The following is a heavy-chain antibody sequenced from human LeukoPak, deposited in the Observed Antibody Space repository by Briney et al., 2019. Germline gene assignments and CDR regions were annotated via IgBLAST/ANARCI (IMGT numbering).Heavy chain of an antibody. V-gene: IGHV3-7*04. CDR3: AGRGDGNLYYFDH. CDR2: IKQDGSEK. CDR1: GFTFSYYW. J-gene: IGHJ4*02. Sequence: GGSLRLSCAASGFTFSYYWMGWVRQAPGKGLEWVANIKQDGSEKYYVHSVRGRFAISRDNAKNSLYLQMNSLRPEDPAVYYCAGRGDGNLYYFDHWGQGTLVTASS. D-gene: IGHD5-24*01.